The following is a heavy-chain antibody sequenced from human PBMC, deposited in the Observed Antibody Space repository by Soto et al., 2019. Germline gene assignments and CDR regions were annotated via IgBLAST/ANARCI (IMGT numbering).Heavy chain of an antibody. CDR1: GGTFISFA. J-gene: IGHJ3*02. V-gene: IGHV1-69*01. CDR3: ARGNYGDYSDSFDI. Sequence: QVQLVQSGDEVKKPGSSVKVSCKASGGTFISFAINWVRQAPGQGLEWMGEITPISGTTNYAQKFQGRVTMTVDESTNSAFMELSSLTAEDTAVFYCARGNYGDYSDSFDIWGQGTMVTVSS. D-gene: IGHD4-17*01. CDR2: ITPISGTT.